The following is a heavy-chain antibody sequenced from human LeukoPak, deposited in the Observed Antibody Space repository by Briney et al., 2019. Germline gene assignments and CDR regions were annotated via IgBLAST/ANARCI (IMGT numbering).Heavy chain of an antibody. D-gene: IGHD2-2*01. V-gene: IGHV1-18*01. CDR1: GYSFTSYG. J-gene: IGHJ5*02. Sequence: ASVKVPFKASGYSFTSYGISWVRQAPGQGLEWMGWISAYNDNTNYAQKFQGRVTMTTDTSTSTAYMELRSLRSDDTAVYYCARDPTVVPAASHWFDPWGQGTLVTVSS. CDR2: ISAYNDNT. CDR3: ARDPTVVPAASHWFDP.